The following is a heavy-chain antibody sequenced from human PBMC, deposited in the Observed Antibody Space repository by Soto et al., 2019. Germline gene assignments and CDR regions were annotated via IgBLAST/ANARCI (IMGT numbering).Heavy chain of an antibody. D-gene: IGHD3-22*01. CDR2: IDPSDSYT. Sequence: ESLKISCKGSGYSFTSYWISWVRQMPGKGLEWMGRIDPSDSYTNYSPSCQGHVTISADKSISTAYLQWSSLKASDTAMYYCARQRYYYDSSGYFAGYYFDYWGQGTLVTVSS. CDR1: GYSFTSYW. CDR3: ARQRYYYDSSGYFAGYYFDY. J-gene: IGHJ4*02. V-gene: IGHV5-10-1*01.